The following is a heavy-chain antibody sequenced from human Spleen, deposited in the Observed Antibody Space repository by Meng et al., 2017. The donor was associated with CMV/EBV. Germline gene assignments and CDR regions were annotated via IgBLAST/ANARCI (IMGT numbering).Heavy chain of an antibody. J-gene: IGHJ4*01. CDR1: GFTVSSNY. CDR2: IRSKSHGETP. V-gene: IGHV3-49*04. Sequence: GESLKISCAASGFTVSSNYMSWVRQAPGKGLEWVGSIRSKSHGETPEYAASVEGRFTVSRDDSKDIAYLQVNSLKTEDTAVYYCSFWSFYQYLTYWGHGTLVTVSS. D-gene: IGHD3-3*01. CDR3: SFWSFYQYLTY.